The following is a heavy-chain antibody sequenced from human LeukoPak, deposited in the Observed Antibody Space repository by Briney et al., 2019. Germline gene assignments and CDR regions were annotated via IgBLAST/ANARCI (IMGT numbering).Heavy chain of an antibody. CDR1: GGTFSSSA. J-gene: IGHJ6*02. CDR2: INPNSGGT. Sequence: GASVKVSCKASGGTFSSSAITWVRQAPGQGLEWMGWINPNSGGTNYAQKFQGRVTMTTDTSISTAYMEVSRLRSDDTAVYYCARVRIGQQLDKYYYYAMDVWGQGTTVTVSS. V-gene: IGHV1-2*02. CDR3: ARVRIGQQLDKYYYYAMDV. D-gene: IGHD6-13*01.